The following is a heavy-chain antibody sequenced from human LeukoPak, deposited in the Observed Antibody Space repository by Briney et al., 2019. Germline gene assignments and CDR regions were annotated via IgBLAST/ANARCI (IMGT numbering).Heavy chain of an antibody. CDR3: ARDADGPLDY. V-gene: IGHV3-13*01. D-gene: IGHD5-24*01. Sequence: GSLRLSCAASGFTFSSYDMHWVRQATGKGLEWVSAIGTAGDTYYPGSVKGRFTISRENAKNSLFLQMTSLRAEDTAVYYCARDADGPLDYWGQGTLITVSS. J-gene: IGHJ4*02. CDR1: GFTFSSYD. CDR2: IGTAGDT.